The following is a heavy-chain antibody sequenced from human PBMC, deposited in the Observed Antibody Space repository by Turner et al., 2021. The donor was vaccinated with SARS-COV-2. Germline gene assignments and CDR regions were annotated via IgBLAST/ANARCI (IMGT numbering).Heavy chain of an antibody. CDR3: VRDRPRPGDRDALDI. Sequence: EVQVLESGGGLAQPGGSQRLSCAASGFTFNTYSMSWVRQASGKGLVWVSVVSGLGDTRFYEDSVRGRFTISRDNTKNRVYLQMNSLRPDDTALYYCVRDRPRPGDRDALDIWGQGTMVTVSS. D-gene: IGHD7-27*01. V-gene: IGHV3-23*01. CDR2: VSGLGDTR. J-gene: IGHJ3*02. CDR1: GFTFNTYS.